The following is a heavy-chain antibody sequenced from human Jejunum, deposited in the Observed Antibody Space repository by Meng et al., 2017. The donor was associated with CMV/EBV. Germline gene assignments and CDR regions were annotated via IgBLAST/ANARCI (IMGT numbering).Heavy chain of an antibody. V-gene: IGHV3-21*01. J-gene: IGHJ4*02. CDR2: ISKSSNNI. CDR1: TFLRFS. D-gene: IGHD4-11*01. CDR3: ARDLRGYSDYGYFQALDF. Sequence: TFLRFSMHWVRPAPGKGLEWVSSISKSSNNIYYADAVNGRFTISRDNSKNSVFLQMSSLRAEDTAIYYCARDLRGYSDYGYFQALDFWGQGTLVTVSS.